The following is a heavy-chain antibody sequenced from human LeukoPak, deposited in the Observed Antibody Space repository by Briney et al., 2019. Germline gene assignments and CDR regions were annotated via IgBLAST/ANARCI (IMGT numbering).Heavy chain of an antibody. CDR3: ARGHHSDTSGYYPWYFDL. J-gene: IGHJ2*01. CDR2: IYSSGST. V-gene: IGHV4-59*07. Sequence: PSHTLCLTCTVSGGSISRYYWSWIPEPAGTGREWIRYIYSSGSTTYNPSLKSRGTISVDTSKSELSLRLNSVTAADTAVYYCARGHHSDTSGYYPWYFDLWGRGTLVTVSS. D-gene: IGHD3-22*01. CDR1: GGSISRYY.